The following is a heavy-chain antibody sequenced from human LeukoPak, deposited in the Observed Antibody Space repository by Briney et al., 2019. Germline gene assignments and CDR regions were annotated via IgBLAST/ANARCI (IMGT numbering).Heavy chain of an antibody. CDR1: GFTFSSYS. D-gene: IGHD3-22*01. J-gene: IGHJ4*02. Sequence: PGGSLRLSCVASGFTFSSYSMNWVRQVPGKGLEWISYISEGSDTIYYADSVKGRFTISRDNAKNSLYLQVNSLRAEDTAVYYCARDSAPITMVVVVPAGFDYWGQGTRVIVSS. CDR3: ARDSAPITMVVVVPAGFDY. CDR2: ISEGSDTI. V-gene: IGHV3-48*01.